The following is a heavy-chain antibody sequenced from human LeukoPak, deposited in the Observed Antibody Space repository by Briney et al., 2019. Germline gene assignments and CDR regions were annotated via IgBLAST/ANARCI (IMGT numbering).Heavy chain of an antibody. V-gene: IGHV4-30-4*08. Sequence: PSQTLSLTCTVSGGSISSGDYYWSWIRQPPGKGLEWIGYIYYSGSTYYNPSLKSRVSISVDTSKNQFSLKLSSVTAADTAVYYCARYSSWYYYNILVYWFDPWGQGTLVTVSS. CDR1: GGSISSGDYY. CDR2: IYYSGST. D-gene: IGHD6-13*01. CDR3: ARYSSWYYYNILVYWFDP. J-gene: IGHJ5*02.